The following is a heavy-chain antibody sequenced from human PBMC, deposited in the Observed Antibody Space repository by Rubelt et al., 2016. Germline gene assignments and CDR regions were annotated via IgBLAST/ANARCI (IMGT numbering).Heavy chain of an antibody. D-gene: IGHD5-18*01. Sequence: ISAYNGNTNYAQKLQGRVTMTTDTSTSTAYMELRSLRSEDTAVYYCARDTSGYSYGYSDAQDWYFDLWGRGTLVTVSS. V-gene: IGHV1-18*01. CDR2: ISAYNGNT. J-gene: IGHJ2*01. CDR3: ARDTSGYSYGYSDAQDWYFDL.